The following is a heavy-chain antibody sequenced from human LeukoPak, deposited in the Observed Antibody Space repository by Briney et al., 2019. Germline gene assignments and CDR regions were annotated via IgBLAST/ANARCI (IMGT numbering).Heavy chain of an antibody. D-gene: IGHD1-26*01. V-gene: IGHV3-15*01. CDR1: GFTFSSYS. J-gene: IGHJ4*02. Sequence: GGSLRLSCAASGFTFSSYSMSWVRQAPGKGLEWVGRIKSKTDGGTTDYAAPVKGRFTISRDDSKNTLYLQMNSLKTEDTAVYYCTAYSGSYYWFDYWGQGTLVTVSS. CDR2: IKSKTDGGTT. CDR3: TAYSGSYYWFDY.